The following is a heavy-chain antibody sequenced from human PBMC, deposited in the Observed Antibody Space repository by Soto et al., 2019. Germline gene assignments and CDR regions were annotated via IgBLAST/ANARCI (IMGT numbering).Heavy chain of an antibody. J-gene: IGHJ4*02. Sequence: ASVKVSCKASGYTFTSYGISWARQAPGQGLEWMGWISAYNGNTNYAQKLQGRVTMTTDTSTSTAYMELRSLRSDDTAVYYCARDTPGGAVDNGPPDYGGQGALVTVP. V-gene: IGHV1-18*01. CDR2: ISAYNGNT. CDR3: ARDTPGGAVDNGPPDY. CDR1: GYTFTSYG. D-gene: IGHD2-8*01.